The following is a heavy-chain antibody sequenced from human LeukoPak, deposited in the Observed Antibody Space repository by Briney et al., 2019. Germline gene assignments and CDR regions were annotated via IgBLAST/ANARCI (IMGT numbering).Heavy chain of an antibody. Sequence: GGSLRLSCAASGFTFSSYAMSWVRQAPGKGLEWVSAISGSGGSTYYADSVKGRFTISRDNSKNTLYLQMNSLRAEDTAVYYCAKYDTAMGYFYYYYMDVWGKGTTVTVSS. D-gene: IGHD5-18*01. CDR3: AKYDTAMGYFYYYYMDV. V-gene: IGHV3-23*01. J-gene: IGHJ6*03. CDR2: ISGSGGST. CDR1: GFTFSSYA.